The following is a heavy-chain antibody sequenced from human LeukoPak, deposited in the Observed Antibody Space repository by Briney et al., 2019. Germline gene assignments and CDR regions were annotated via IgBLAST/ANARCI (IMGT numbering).Heavy chain of an antibody. CDR3: AIVPKTGMPAIT. V-gene: IGHV1-69*13. CDR2: IIPLLTRP. Sequence: SVKVSCRTSGGSINNYGINWVRQAPGQGLEWMGMIIPLLTRPKYAKKFQGRVTITADESADTAYMEVSRLTSEDTAVFFCAIVPKTGMPAITWGPGTLVSVSS. CDR1: GGSINNYG. D-gene: IGHD6-6*01. J-gene: IGHJ5*02.